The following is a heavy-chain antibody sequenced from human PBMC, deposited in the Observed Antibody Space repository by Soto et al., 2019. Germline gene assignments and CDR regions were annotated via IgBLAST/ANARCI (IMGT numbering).Heavy chain of an antibody. CDR2: ISSSSSYI. D-gene: IGHD5-18*01. J-gene: IGHJ6*03. CDR3: ARDSLGYSYGYYYYMEV. CDR1: GFTFSSYS. Sequence: EVQLVESGGGLVKPGGSLRLSCAASGFTFSSYSMNWVRQAPGKGLEWVSSISSSSSYIYYADSVKVRFIISRDTAKNSLYLQMSSLRAEDTALYYCARDSLGYSYGYYYYMEVWGKGTTVTVSS. V-gene: IGHV3-21*01.